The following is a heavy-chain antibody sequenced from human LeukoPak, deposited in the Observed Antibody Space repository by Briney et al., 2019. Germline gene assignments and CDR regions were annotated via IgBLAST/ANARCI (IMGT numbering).Heavy chain of an antibody. Sequence: SSETLSLTCTVSGGSISGFYWSWIRQPAGKGLEWIGRIYTNYNPSLKSRVTLSLDTSKNQFSLKLSSVTAADTAMYYCAREEIAVTARSLDYWGQGTLVTVSS. CDR2: IYT. J-gene: IGHJ4*02. V-gene: IGHV4-4*07. CDR3: AREEIAVTARSLDY. CDR1: GGSISGFY. D-gene: IGHD6-19*01.